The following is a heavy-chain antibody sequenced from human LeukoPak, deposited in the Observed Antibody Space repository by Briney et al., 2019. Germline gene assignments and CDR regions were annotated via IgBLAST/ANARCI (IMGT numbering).Heavy chain of an antibody. J-gene: IGHJ3*02. D-gene: IGHD2-21*02. V-gene: IGHV3-53*01. CDR1: GFTVSNNY. CDR3: VRKNRDFNAAFDI. CDR2: TYSDSST. Sequence: PGGSLGLSCAASGFTVSNNYMSCVRQAPGKGLEWVSITYSDSSTNYADSVKGRFTISRDTSQNTLSLQMNSLRAEGTAVYYCVRKNRDFNAAFDIWGQGTVVTVSS.